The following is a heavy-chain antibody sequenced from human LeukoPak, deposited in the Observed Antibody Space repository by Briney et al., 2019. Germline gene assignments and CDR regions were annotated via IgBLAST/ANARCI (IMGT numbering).Heavy chain of an antibody. D-gene: IGHD3-3*01. V-gene: IGHV3-11*04. CDR1: GFTFSDYY. CDR2: ISTSASTI. Sequence: GGSLRLSCAASGFTFSDYYMSWIRQAPGKGLDWISYISTSASTIFYADSVKGRFTISRDNAKNSLYLQMNSLRAEDTAVYYCAKARALRFLEWTIDYWGQGTLVTVSS. CDR3: AKARALRFLEWTIDY. J-gene: IGHJ4*02.